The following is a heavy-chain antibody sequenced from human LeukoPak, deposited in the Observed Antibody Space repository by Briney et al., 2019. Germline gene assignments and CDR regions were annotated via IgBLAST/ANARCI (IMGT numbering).Heavy chain of an antibody. CDR2: ISSSSTYI. CDR1: GFTFSSYS. Sequence: GGSLRLSCAASGFTFSSYSMNWVRRAPGKGLEWVSSISSSSTYIYYADSVKGRFTISRDNAKNSLYLQMNSLRAEDTAVYYCARDLTYDFWSGYHYFDYWGQGTLVTVSS. D-gene: IGHD3-3*01. V-gene: IGHV3-21*01. J-gene: IGHJ4*02. CDR3: ARDLTYDFWSGYHYFDY.